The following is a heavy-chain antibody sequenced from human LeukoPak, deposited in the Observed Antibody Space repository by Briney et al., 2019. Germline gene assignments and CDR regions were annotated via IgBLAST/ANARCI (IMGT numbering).Heavy chain of an antibody. J-gene: IGHJ4*02. CDR2: ISSSSSYI. CDR3: AREVGSGWLDY. Sequence: PGGSLRLFWAASGFTFSSYSMNWVRPAPRKGPEWGSSISSSSSYICYGDCVNGRCTVSRDNAKNSLYLQMNTQRAEDTAVYYCAREVGSGWLDYWGQGTLVTVSS. CDR1: GFTFSSYS. V-gene: IGHV3-21*01. D-gene: IGHD6-19*01.